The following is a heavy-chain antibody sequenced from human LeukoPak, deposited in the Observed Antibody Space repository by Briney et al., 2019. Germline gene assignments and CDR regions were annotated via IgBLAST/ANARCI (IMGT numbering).Heavy chain of an antibody. D-gene: IGHD4-17*01. Sequence: SGPTLVKPTQTLTLTCTFSGFSLSTSGVGVGWIRQPPGKALEWLALIYWNDDKRYSPSLKSRLTITKDTSKNQVVLTMTNMDPVDTATYYCAHRSANGDYRGEDLFDYWGQGTLVTVSS. CDR1: GFSLSTSGVG. CDR3: AHRSANGDYRGEDLFDY. CDR2: IYWNDDK. J-gene: IGHJ4*02. V-gene: IGHV2-5*01.